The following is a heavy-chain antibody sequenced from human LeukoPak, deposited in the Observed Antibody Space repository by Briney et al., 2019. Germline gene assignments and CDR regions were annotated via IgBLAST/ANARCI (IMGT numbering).Heavy chain of an antibody. Sequence: GGSLRLSCAASGFTFSNYWMHWVRQAPGKGLVWVSRINHDGSSTPYAGSVKGRFTISRDNVKNTLYLQMNSLRVEDTAVYYCARDGASTVDFDYWGQGTLVTASS. CDR3: ARDGASTVDFDY. J-gene: IGHJ4*02. CDR2: INHDGSST. D-gene: IGHD4-23*01. CDR1: GFTFSNYW. V-gene: IGHV3-74*01.